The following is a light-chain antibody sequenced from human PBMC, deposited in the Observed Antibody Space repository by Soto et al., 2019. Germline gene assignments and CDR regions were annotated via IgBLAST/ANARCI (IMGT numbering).Light chain of an antibody. J-gene: IGLJ1*01. CDR1: SSDVGSCKL. CDR2: EAT. Sequence: QSVLTQPASMSGSPGQSITISFTGTSSDVGSCKLVSWFHQHPDKAPKVRIFEATQRPSGVSHRFSGSRSGNTASLTISGLHAEHEADYYCCSYAGGGTSRVFGTGTKLTVL. CDR3: CSYAGGGTSRV. V-gene: IGLV2-23*01.